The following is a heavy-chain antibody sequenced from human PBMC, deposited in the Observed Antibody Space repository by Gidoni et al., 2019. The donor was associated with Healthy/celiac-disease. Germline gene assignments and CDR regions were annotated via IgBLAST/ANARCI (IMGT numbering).Heavy chain of an antibody. J-gene: IGHJ4*02. V-gene: IGHV3-7*01. CDR2: IKQDGSEK. D-gene: IGHD3-3*01. CDR1: GFTFSSYW. CDR3: ARRDYDFWSGYLDYFDY. Sequence: EVQLVESGGGLVQSGGSLRLSCAASGFTFSSYWMSWVRQAPGKGLEWVANIKQDGSEKYYVDSVKGRFTISRDNAKNSLYLQMNSLRAEDTAVYYCARRDYDFWSGYLDYFDYWGQGTLVTVSS.